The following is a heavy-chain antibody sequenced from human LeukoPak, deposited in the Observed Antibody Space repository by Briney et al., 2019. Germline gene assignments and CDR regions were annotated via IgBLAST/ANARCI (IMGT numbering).Heavy chain of an antibody. CDR1: GGSISSGSYY. D-gene: IGHD3-9*01. CDR3: ARDHPGQGLTDYYSHSWFDP. V-gene: IGHV4-61*02. Sequence: NSSETLSLTCTVSGGSISSGSYYWSWIRQPAGKGLEWIGRIYTTGSTTYNPSLRSRVTISVDTSKNQFSLKLSSVTAADTAVYYCARDHPGQGLTDYYSHSWFDPWGQGTLVTVSS. J-gene: IGHJ5*02. CDR2: IYTTGST.